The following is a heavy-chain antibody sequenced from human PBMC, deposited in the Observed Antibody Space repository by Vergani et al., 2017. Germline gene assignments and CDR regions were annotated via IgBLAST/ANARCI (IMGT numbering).Heavy chain of an antibody. CDR3: ATLGYCSSTSCYFGYYYYGMDV. D-gene: IGHD2-2*01. V-gene: IGHV4-39*01. Sequence: QLQLQESGPGLVKPSETLSLTCTVSGGSISSSSYYWGWIRQPPGKGLEWIGSIYYSGSTYYNPSLKSRVTISVDTSKNQFSLKLSSVTAADTAVYYCATLGYCSSTSCYFGYYYYGMDVWGQGTTVTVSS. CDR2: IYYSGST. CDR1: GGSISSSSYY. J-gene: IGHJ6*02.